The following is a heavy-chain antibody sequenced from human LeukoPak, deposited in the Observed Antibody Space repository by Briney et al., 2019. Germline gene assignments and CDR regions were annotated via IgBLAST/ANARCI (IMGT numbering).Heavy chain of an antibody. CDR1: GFTFNNYW. Sequence: GGSLRVSCAASGFTFNNYWMSWLRQAPGKRLEWVANIRGDGGEIYYVDSVKGRFTISRDNGKNSLSLQMSSLTAEDTAVYYCARDLNGPSFYWGQGTLVTVSS. D-gene: IGHD2-8*01. V-gene: IGHV3-7*01. J-gene: IGHJ4*02. CDR2: IRGDGGEI. CDR3: ARDLNGPSFY.